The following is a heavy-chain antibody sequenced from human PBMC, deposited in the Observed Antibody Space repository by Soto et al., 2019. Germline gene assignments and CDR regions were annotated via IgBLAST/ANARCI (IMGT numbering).Heavy chain of an antibody. V-gene: IGHV3-33*01. Sequence: QVQLVESGGGVVQPGRSLRLSCAASGFTFSSYGMHWVRQAPGNGLEWVAVIWYDGSNKYYADSVKGRFTISRDNSKKPLYLQMTSMRAEDKDVYYCARDFSVGSSCQGYWGQGTLVTVSS. J-gene: IGHJ4*02. CDR1: GFTFSSYG. CDR2: IWYDGSNK. CDR3: ARDFSVGSSCQGY. D-gene: IGHD6-13*01.